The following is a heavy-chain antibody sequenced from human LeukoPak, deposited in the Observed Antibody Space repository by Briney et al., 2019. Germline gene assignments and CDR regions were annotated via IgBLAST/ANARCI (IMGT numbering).Heavy chain of an antibody. J-gene: IGHJ3*02. Sequence: SETLSLTCTVSGGSISSSSYYWGWIRQPPGKGLEWFGSIYYSGSTYYNPSLKSRVTTSVDTSKNQFSLKLSSMTASDTAVYYCARHLPDTVTDAFDIWGQGTMVTVSS. D-gene: IGHD4-17*01. V-gene: IGHV4-39*01. CDR1: GGSISSSSYY. CDR3: ARHLPDTVTDAFDI. CDR2: IYYSGST.